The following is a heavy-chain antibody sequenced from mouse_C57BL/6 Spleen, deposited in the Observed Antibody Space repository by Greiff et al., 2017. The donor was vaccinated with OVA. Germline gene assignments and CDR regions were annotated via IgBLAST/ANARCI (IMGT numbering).Heavy chain of an antibody. Sequence: VQLQQSGPELVKPGASVKLSCKASGYSFTDYNMNWVKQSNGKSLEWIGVINPNYGTTSYNQKFKGKATLTVDPSSSTAYLQLTSLTSKDSAVDSCARDDYYGSSFDYWGQGTTLTVSS. V-gene: IGHV1-39*01. CDR3: ARDDYYGSSFDY. CDR2: INPNYGTT. D-gene: IGHD1-1*01. CDR1: GYSFTDYN. J-gene: IGHJ2*01.